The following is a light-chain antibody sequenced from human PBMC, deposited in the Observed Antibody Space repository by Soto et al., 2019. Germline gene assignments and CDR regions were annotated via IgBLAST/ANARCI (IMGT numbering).Light chain of an antibody. J-gene: IGKJ4*01. CDR3: QQRSTWPLT. CDR1: QSVSSF. V-gene: IGKV3-11*01. CDR2: DAS. Sequence: EIVLTQSPATLSLSPGERATLSCRASQSVSSFFARYQQKPGQAPRLLIYDASNRATGIPARFSGSGSGTDFTLTISSLEPEDFAVYYCQQRSTWPLTFGGGTRVEIK.